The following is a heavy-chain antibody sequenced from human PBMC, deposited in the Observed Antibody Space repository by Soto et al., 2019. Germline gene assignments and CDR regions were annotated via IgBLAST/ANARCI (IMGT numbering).Heavy chain of an antibody. CDR1: GGTFSSYT. V-gene: IGHV1-69*02. J-gene: IGHJ5*02. CDR3: ASGPSWFDP. CDR2: IIPILGIA. Sequence: QVQLVQSGAEVKKPGSSVKVSCKASGGTFSSYTISWVRQAPGQGLEWMGRIIPILGIANYAQKFQGRVTXSADKSTSTAYMELSSLRSEDTAVYYCASGPSWFDPWGQGTLVTVSS.